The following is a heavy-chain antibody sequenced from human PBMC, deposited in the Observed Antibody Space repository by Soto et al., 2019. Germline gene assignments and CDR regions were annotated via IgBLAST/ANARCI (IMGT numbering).Heavy chain of an antibody. CDR3: AKDQGYDYGDYNLSFDY. J-gene: IGHJ4*02. CDR2: ISYDGSNK. V-gene: IGHV3-30*18. Sequence: QVQLVESGGGVVQPGRSLRLSCAASGFTFSSYGMHWVRQAPGKGLEWVAVISYDGSNKYYADSVKGRFTISRDNSKNPLYLQMNSLRAEDTAVYYCAKDQGYDYGDYNLSFDYWGQGTLVTVSS. D-gene: IGHD4-17*01. CDR1: GFTFSSYG.